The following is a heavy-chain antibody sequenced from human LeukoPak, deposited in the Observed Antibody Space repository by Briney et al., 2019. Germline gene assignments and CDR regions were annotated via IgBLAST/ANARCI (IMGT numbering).Heavy chain of an antibody. J-gene: IGHJ6*04. Sequence: PGGSLRLSCAASGFTFSRYEMNWVRQAPGKGLEGVSYISSIGSTIYYADSVKGRFTISRDNAKNSPDLQMNSLRAEDTAVYYCAELRITMIGGVWGKGTTVTISS. V-gene: IGHV3-48*03. CDR2: ISSIGSTI. CDR1: GFTFSRYE. CDR3: AELRITMIGGV. D-gene: IGHD3-10*02.